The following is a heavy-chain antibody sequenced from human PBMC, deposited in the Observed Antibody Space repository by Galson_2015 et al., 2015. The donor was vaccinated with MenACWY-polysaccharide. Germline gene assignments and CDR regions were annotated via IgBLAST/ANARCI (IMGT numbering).Heavy chain of an antibody. CDR1: GLTFSSYG. V-gene: IGHV3-23*01. D-gene: IGHD3-10*01. Sequence: SLRLSCAGSGLTFSSYGMGWVRQAPGKGLEWVSGLSPTTGNTYYADSVRGRFTISRDNSKNTLYLQMDSLRAEDTALYYCAKGAAHYGSGNYYDFWCQSSQLTVSS. J-gene: IGHJ4*02. CDR3: AKGAAHYGSGNYYDF. CDR2: LSPTTGNT.